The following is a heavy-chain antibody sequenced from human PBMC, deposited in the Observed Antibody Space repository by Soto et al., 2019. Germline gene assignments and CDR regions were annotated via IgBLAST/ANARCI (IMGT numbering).Heavy chain of an antibody. V-gene: IGHV3-23*01. J-gene: IGHJ4*02. CDR2: ISGSGGST. CDR1: GFTFSSYA. Sequence: GGSLRLSCAASGFTFSSYAMSWVRQAPGKGLEWVSAISGSGGSTYYADSVKGRFTISRDNSKNTLYLQMNSLRAEDTAVYYCAKDPDFWSGYYPLFDYWGQGTLVTVSS. CDR3: AKDPDFWSGYYPLFDY. D-gene: IGHD3-3*01.